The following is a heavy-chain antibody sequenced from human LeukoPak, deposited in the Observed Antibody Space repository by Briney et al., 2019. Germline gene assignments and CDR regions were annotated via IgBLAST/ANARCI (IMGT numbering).Heavy chain of an antibody. CDR1: GGSFSGYY. CDR3: ARGTKGYSSGWYPINYYFDY. Sequence: SETLTLTCAVYGGSFSGYYWSWIRQPPGKGLEWIGEINHSGSTNYNPSLKSRVTISVDTSKNRFSLKLSSVTAADTAVYYCARGTKGYSSGWYPINYYFDYWGQGTLVTVSS. J-gene: IGHJ4*02. V-gene: IGHV4-34*01. D-gene: IGHD6-19*01. CDR2: INHSGST.